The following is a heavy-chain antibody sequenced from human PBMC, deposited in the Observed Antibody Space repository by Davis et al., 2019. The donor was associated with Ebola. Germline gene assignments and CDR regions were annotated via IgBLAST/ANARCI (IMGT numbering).Heavy chain of an antibody. J-gene: IGHJ4*02. Sequence: MPSETLSLTCTVSGGSVSSGSYYWSWIRQPPGKGLEWVGYIFYSGSTTYNPSLKSRVTISVDTSKNQFSLKLSSVTAADTAVYYCAARYYYGSGLAYWGQGTLVTVSS. CDR2: IFYSGST. CDR1: GGSVSSGSYY. V-gene: IGHV4-61*01. D-gene: IGHD3-10*01. CDR3: AARYYYGSGLAY.